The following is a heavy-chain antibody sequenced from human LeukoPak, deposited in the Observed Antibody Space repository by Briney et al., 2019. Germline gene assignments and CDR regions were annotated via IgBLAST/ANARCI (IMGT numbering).Heavy chain of an antibody. CDR1: GYTFTSYY. CDR3: ARGATDFDY. CDR2: INPGGSST. V-gene: IGHV1-46*01. Sequence: GASVKVSCKASGYTFTSYYMYWVRQAPGQGLEWMGLINPGGSSTNYAQKFQGRVTVTRDMSTSTVYMELSSLRSDDTAVYYCARGATDFDYWGQGTLVTVSS. J-gene: IGHJ4*02.